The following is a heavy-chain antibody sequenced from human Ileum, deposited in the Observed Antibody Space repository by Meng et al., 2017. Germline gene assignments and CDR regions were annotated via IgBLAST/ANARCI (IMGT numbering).Heavy chain of an antibody. Sequence: QVQLQGSGPGVVRPRETLSLACTVSGGSVSSGSYYWSWIRQPPGKGLEWIGHIYYSGSTNYNPSLKSRVTISVDMSKNQFSLKLNSVTAADTAIYFCARSSTSPASYFFDYWGQGTLVTVSS. CDR2: IYYSGST. J-gene: IGHJ4*02. CDR1: GGSVSSGSYY. D-gene: IGHD6-6*01. CDR3: ARSSTSPASYFFDY. V-gene: IGHV4-61*01.